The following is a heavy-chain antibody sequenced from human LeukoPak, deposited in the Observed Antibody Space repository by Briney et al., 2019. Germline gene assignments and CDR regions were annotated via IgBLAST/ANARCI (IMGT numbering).Heavy chain of an antibody. J-gene: IGHJ4*02. D-gene: IGHD3-10*01. CDR1: GYTFTGYY. CDR2: INPNSGGT. Sequence: ASVKVSCKASGYTFTGYYMHWVRQAPGQGLGWMGWINPNSGGTNYAQKFQGRVTMTRDTSISTAYMELSRLRSDDTAVYYCARSLWFGELSGDYWGQGTLVTVSS. V-gene: IGHV1-2*02. CDR3: ARSLWFGELSGDY.